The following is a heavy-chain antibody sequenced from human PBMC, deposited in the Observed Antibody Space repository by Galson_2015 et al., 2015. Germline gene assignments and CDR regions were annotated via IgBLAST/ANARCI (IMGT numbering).Heavy chain of an antibody. Sequence: SLRLSCAASGFTFPNYSMNWVRQAPGKGLEWVSSISSSSNYIYYADSVKGRFTISRDNAKNSLYLQMNSLRVEDTAVYYCARIVVVPAAGPDDYWGQGTLVTVSS. D-gene: IGHD2-2*01. V-gene: IGHV3-21*01. CDR3: ARIVVVPAAGPDDY. J-gene: IGHJ4*02. CDR1: GFTFPNYS. CDR2: ISSSSNYI.